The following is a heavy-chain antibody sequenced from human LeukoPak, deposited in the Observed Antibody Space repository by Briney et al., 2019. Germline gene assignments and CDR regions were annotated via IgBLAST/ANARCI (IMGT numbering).Heavy chain of an antibody. J-gene: IGHJ5*02. CDR3: ARGKTKGVTVNWFDT. CDR2: INPSGGST. D-gene: IGHD3-16*02. Sequence: ASVKVSCKASGYTFTSYYMHWVRQAPGQGLEWMGIINPSGGSTSYAQKFQGRVTITRDTSTSTVYMELSSLRSEDTAVYYCARGKTKGVTVNWFDTWGQGTLVTVSS. V-gene: IGHV1-46*01. CDR1: GYTFTSYY.